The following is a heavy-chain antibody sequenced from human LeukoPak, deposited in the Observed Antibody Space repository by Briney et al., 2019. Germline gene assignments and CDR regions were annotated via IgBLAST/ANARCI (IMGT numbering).Heavy chain of an antibody. D-gene: IGHD2-15*01. CDR2: IKQDGSEK. V-gene: IGHV3-7*01. CDR1: GFTFSSYW. J-gene: IGHJ4*02. Sequence: GGSLRLSCAASGFTFSSYWMSWVRQAPGKGLEWVANIKQDGSEKYYVDSVKGRFTISRDNARNSLYLQMNSLRAEDTAIYYCARDSGGSSPFDYWGQGTLVTVSS. CDR3: ARDSGGSSPFDY.